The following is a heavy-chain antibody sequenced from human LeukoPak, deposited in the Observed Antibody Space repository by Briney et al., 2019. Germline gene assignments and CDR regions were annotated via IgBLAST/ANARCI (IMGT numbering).Heavy chain of an antibody. J-gene: IGHJ4*02. CDR1: GGSISSSSYY. D-gene: IGHD3-10*01. Sequence: SEALSLTCTVSGGSISSSSYYWGWIRQPPGKGLEWIGSIYYSGSTYYNPSLKSRVTISVDTSKNQFSLKLSSVTAADTAVYYCARELNYGSGSYYDYWGQGTLVTVSS. CDR2: IYYSGST. CDR3: ARELNYGSGSYYDY. V-gene: IGHV4-39*07.